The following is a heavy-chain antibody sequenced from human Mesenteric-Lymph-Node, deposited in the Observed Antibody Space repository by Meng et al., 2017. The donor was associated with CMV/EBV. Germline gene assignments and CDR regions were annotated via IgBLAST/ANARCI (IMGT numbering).Heavy chain of an antibody. V-gene: IGHV4-39*07. CDR1: SISSSSYD. J-gene: IGHJ5*02. CDR2: IYYSGST. Sequence: SISSSSYDWGWIRQPPGKGLEWIGNIYYSGSTCYNPSLKSRVTISVDTSKNQFSLKLSSVTAADTAVYYCARDRVGATRGRAWFDPWGQGTLVTVSS. CDR3: ARDRVGATRGRAWFDP. D-gene: IGHD1-26*01.